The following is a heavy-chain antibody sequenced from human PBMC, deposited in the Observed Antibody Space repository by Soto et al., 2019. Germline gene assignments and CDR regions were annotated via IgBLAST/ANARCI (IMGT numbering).Heavy chain of an antibody. V-gene: IGHV3-66*01. CDR1: GFTVSSNY. D-gene: IGHD1-1*01. CDR2: IYSGGST. CDR3: ARDTSPRYYYYYMDV. J-gene: IGHJ6*03. Sequence: GGSLRLSCAASGFTVSSNYMSWVRQAPGKGLEWVSVIYSGGSTYYADSVKGRFTISRDNSKNTLYLQMNSLRAEDTAVYYCARDTSPRYYYYYMDVWGKGTTVTVSS.